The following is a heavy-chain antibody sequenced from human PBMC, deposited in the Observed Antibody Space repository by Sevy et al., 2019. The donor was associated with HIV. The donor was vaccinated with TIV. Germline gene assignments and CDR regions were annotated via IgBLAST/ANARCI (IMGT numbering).Heavy chain of an antibody. CDR3: AREIIAAAGTFDY. Sequence: GGSLRLSCAASGFTFSSYSMNWVRQAPGKGLEWVSSISSSSSYIYYADSVKGRFTISRDNAKNSLYLQMNSLRAEDTAVYYCAREIIAAAGTFDYWGQGTLVTVSS. V-gene: IGHV3-21*01. J-gene: IGHJ4*02. CDR2: ISSSSSYI. D-gene: IGHD6-13*01. CDR1: GFTFSSYS.